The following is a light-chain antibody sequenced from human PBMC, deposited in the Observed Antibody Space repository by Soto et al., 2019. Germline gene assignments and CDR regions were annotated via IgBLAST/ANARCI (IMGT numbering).Light chain of an antibody. CDR1: SSNIGSKT. CDR2: SNN. CDR3: AAWDDSLNVVV. J-gene: IGLJ2*01. V-gene: IGLV1-44*01. Sequence: QSVLTQPPSASGTPGQRVTISCSGSSSNIGSKTVNWYQQLPGTAPKLLIYSNNQRPSGVPDRFSGSKSGTSASLAISGRQSEDEADYYCAAWDDSLNVVVFGGGTKVTVL.